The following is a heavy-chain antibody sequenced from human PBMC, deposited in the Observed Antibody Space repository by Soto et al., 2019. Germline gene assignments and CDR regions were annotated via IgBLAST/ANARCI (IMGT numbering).Heavy chain of an antibody. D-gene: IGHD6-19*01. V-gene: IGHV4-39*01. J-gene: IGHJ4*02. Sequence: PSETLSLTCTVSGDSISSSNYFWGWIRQPPGKGLEWIGTIFYSGSTYYNPSLKSRVTISVDTSKNQFSLRLISVTAVDTALYYCARRYGWLYFDYWGQGSLVTVSS. CDR2: IFYSGST. CDR1: GDSISSSNYF. CDR3: ARRYGWLYFDY.